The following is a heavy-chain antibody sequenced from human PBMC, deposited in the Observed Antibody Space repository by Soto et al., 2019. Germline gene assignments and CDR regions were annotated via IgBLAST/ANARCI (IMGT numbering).Heavy chain of an antibody. V-gene: IGHV3-72*01. J-gene: IGHJ4*02. CDR1: GFTFSDYY. D-gene: IGHD3-10*01. CDR2: IRNKANNYAT. CDR3: TREKRYYNNLTSFYFDN. Sequence: PGGSLRLSCAASGFTFSDYYMDWVRRGPGKGLEWVGRIRNKANNYATEYAASLKGRVTFSRDDSENSLYLQMNSLETEDTAVYWCTREKRYYNNLTSFYFDNWGQGTLVTVSS.